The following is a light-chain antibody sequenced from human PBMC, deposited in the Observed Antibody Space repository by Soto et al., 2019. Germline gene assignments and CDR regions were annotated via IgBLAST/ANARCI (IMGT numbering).Light chain of an antibody. J-gene: IGLJ1*01. Sequence: QSVLTQPPSASGTPGQRGTISCSGSSSNIGSNTVNWYQQLPGTAPKLLIYSNNQRPSGVPDRFSGSKSGTSASLATSGLQSEDEADYYCAAWDDSLNVHVFGTGTKVTVL. CDR2: SNN. CDR1: SSNIGSNT. CDR3: AAWDDSLNVHV. V-gene: IGLV1-44*01.